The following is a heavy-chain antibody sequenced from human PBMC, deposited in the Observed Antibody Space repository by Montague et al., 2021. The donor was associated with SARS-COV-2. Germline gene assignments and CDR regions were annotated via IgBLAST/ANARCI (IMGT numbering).Heavy chain of an antibody. CDR1: GGSVSSDTHN. CDR2: IFYKGIT. V-gene: IGHV4-39*01. Sequence: SETLSLTCTVSGGSVSSDTHNWAWIRQPPGKGLEWIASIFYKGITYYNPSLRSRFTISINTSKNQFFLRVASVTAADTAVYYCARVPNGRHDNWGPGALVTVSS. D-gene: IGHD2-8*01. CDR3: ARVPNGRHDN. J-gene: IGHJ4*02.